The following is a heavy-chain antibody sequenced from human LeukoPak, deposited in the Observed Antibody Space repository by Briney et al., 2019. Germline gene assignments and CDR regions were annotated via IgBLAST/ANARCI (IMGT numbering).Heavy chain of an antibody. CDR2: ISGSGGST. J-gene: IGHJ4*02. Sequence: GGSLRLSCAASGFTFSSYSMSWVRQAPGKGLEWVSAISGSGGSTYYADSVKGRFTISRDNSKNTLYLQMNSLRAEDTAVYYCAKSYSSGYSAFDYWGQGTLVTVSS. D-gene: IGHD3-22*01. CDR3: AKSYSSGYSAFDY. V-gene: IGHV3-23*01. CDR1: GFTFSSYS.